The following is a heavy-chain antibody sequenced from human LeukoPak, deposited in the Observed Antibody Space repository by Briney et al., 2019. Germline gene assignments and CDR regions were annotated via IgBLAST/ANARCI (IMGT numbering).Heavy chain of an antibody. J-gene: IGHJ4*02. D-gene: IGHD1-1*01. CDR1: GFTFSGYW. CDR3: AKGILESDWNPSVD. Sequence: GGSLRLSCADSGFTFSGYWMHSVRQAPGKGLVWVSRINSDGTTTTYADSVKGRFTISRDNSKSTLFLRMNGLRTDDTAVYYCAKGILESDWNPSVDWGQGTLVTVSS. CDR2: INSDGTTT. V-gene: IGHV3-74*01.